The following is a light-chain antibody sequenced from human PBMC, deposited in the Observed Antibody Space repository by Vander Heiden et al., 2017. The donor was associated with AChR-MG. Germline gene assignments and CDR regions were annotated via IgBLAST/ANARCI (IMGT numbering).Light chain of an antibody. CDR1: QSVSSY. Sequence: ENVLTQSPATLSLPPGERATLSCRASQSVSSYLAWYQQKPGQAPRLLIYDTSKRAAGIPARFSGSGSPPEFTLTISSLEPEDSAVYYCQQRSNWPLGFTFGQGTKLDIK. CDR3: QQRSNWPLGFT. J-gene: IGKJ2*01. CDR2: DTS. V-gene: IGKV3-11*01.